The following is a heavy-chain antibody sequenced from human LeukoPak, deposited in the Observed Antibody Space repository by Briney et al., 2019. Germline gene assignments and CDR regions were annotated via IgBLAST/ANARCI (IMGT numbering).Heavy chain of an antibody. D-gene: IGHD6-6*01. Sequence: SETLSLTCTGSGGSISSYYWSWIRQPPGKGLEWIGYIYYSGSTNYNPSLKSRVTISVDTSKNQFSLKLSSVTAADTAVYYCARGASRDAFVTWGQRTMVTLSS. CDR2: IYYSGST. CDR3: ARGASRDAFVT. J-gene: IGHJ3*02. CDR1: GGSISSYY. V-gene: IGHV4-59*01.